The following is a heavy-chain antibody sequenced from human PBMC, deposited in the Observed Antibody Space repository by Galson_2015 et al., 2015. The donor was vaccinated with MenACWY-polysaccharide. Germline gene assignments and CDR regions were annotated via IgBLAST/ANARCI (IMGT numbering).Heavy chain of an antibody. CDR3: AKGVQWTPYSGAYFDY. V-gene: IGHV3-23*01. D-gene: IGHD6-19*01. CDR1: GFTFSRYA. CDR2: VSISGGRT. J-gene: IGHJ4*02. Sequence: SLRLSCAASGFTFSRYAMSWVRQAPGKGLEWVSVVSISGGRTYYADSVKGRFTVSRDSSRNTLYLQMNSLTAEDTAVYYCAKGVQWTPYSGAYFDYWGQGTLVTVS.